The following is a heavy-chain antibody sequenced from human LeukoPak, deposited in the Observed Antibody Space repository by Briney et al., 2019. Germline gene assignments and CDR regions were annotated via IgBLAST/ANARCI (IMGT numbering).Heavy chain of an antibody. J-gene: IGHJ5*02. CDR2: INWNGGST. CDR3: ARGIVGASTLTNRFDP. D-gene: IGHD1-26*01. V-gene: IGHV3-20*01. CDR1: GFTFDDYG. Sequence: PGGSLRLSCAASGFTFDDYGMSWVRQAPGKGLEWVSGINWNGGSTGYADSVKGRFTISRDNAKNSLYLQMNSLRAEDTALYHCARGIVGASTLTNRFDPWGQGTLVTVSS.